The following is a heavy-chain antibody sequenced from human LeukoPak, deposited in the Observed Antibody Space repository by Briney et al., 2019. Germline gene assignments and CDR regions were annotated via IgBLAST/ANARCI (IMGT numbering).Heavy chain of an antibody. CDR3: ARKLMSSRRFEY. CDR2: MNQDGSEK. V-gene: IGHV3-7*01. D-gene: IGHD2-8*01. J-gene: IGHJ4*02. Sequence: GGSLRLSCAASGFTFSNYWMSWVRQAPGKGLEWVANMNQDGSEKYYVDSVKGRFTISRDNAKNSLSLQMNSLRAEDTAVYYCARKLMSSRRFEYWGQGTLVTVSS. CDR1: GFTFSNYW.